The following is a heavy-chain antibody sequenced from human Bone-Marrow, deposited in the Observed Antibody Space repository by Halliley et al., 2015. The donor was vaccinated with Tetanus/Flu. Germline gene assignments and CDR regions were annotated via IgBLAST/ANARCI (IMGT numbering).Heavy chain of an antibody. Sequence: SLRLSCAASGFSVSTYPMHWVRQAPGKGLEWVATIANDGVHEYYADSVRGRFSISRDSGESTLSLQMNSLRRDDTAVYYCAKDDGGTQFIAGWMGSWGQGTLVTVSS. D-gene: IGHD6-19*01. CDR2: IANDGVHE. CDR1: GFSVSTYP. J-gene: IGHJ5*02. CDR3: AKDDGGTQFIAGWMGS. V-gene: IGHV3-30*18.